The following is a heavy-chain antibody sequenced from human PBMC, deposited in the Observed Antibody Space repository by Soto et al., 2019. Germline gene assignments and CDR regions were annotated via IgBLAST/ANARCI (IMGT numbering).Heavy chain of an antibody. J-gene: IGHJ6*02. CDR3: ARRLSGYYYGMDV. D-gene: IGHD3-10*01. CDR1: GFSFSSYD. V-gene: IGHV3-13*05. Sequence: GSLRTSCAAYGFSFSSYDMHWVRQATGKGLEWVSAIGTAGDPYYPVSVKGRFTISRENAKNSLYLQMNSLRAGDTAVYYWARRLSGYYYGMDVWGQGTTVTVSS. CDR2: IGTAGDP.